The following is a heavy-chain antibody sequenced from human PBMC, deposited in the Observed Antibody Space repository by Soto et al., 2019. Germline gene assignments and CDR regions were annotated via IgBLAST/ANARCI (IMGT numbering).Heavy chain of an antibody. CDR3: ARLPYCSSTSCYFNWFDP. CDR2: IYPGDSDT. Sequence: EVQLVQSGAEVKKPGESLKISCKGSGYSFTSYWIGWVRQMPGKGLEWMGIIYPGDSDTRYSPSFQGQVTISADKSISTAYLQWSSLKASDTAMYYCARLPYCSSTSCYFNWFDPWGQGTLVTVSS. D-gene: IGHD2-2*01. J-gene: IGHJ5*02. V-gene: IGHV5-51*01. CDR1: GYSFTSYW.